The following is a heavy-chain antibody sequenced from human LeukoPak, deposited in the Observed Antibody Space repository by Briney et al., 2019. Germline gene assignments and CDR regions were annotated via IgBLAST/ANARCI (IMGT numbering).Heavy chain of an antibody. CDR2: VTSSGSSP. D-gene: IGHD2-8*01. CDR3: ARDFGVNRPFDY. Sequence: GGSLRLSCAASGFTFSSYAMSWVRQAPGKGLEWVSAVTSSGSSPYYADSVKGRFTISRDNSKNTLYLQMNSLRAEDTAIYYCARDFGVNRPFDYWGLGTRVTVSS. V-gene: IGHV3-23*01. J-gene: IGHJ4*02. CDR1: GFTFSSYA.